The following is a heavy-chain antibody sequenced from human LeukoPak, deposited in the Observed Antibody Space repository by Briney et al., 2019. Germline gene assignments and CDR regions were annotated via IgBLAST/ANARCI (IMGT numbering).Heavy chain of an antibody. V-gene: IGHV3-23*01. D-gene: IGHD2-15*01. CDR3: AKDLWDIVVVVAATYDY. Sequence: PGGSLRLSCAASGFTFSTYVMSWVRQAPGKGLEWVSAISGSGGSTYYADSVKGRFTISRDNSKNTLYLQMNSLRAEDTAVYYCAKDLWDIVVVVAATYDYWGQGTLVTVSS. CDR2: ISGSGGST. CDR1: GFTFSTYV. J-gene: IGHJ4*02.